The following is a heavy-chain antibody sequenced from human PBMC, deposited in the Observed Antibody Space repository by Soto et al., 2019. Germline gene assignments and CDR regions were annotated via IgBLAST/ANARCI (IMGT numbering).Heavy chain of an antibody. CDR2: ISGYNGHT. CDR1: GYTFTTYG. D-gene: IGHD2-2*01. J-gene: IGHJ6*02. V-gene: IGHV1-18*01. Sequence: QVQLVQSGAEVRKPGASVKVSCKASGYTFTTYGISWVRQAPGQGLEWMGWISGYNGHTKYAQKFQGRVTRTTDTSTSTVYMDLTRLRADDTAVYYCAREGAMPYYYYGLDVWGQGTTVTVSS. CDR3: AREGAMPYYYYGLDV.